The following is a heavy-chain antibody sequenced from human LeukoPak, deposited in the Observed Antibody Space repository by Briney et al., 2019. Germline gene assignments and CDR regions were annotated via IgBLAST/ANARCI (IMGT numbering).Heavy chain of an antibody. CDR3: ARVRDNSWTFAIDS. D-gene: IGHD6-13*01. CDR2: INTNTGNP. CDR1: GYTFTNYA. V-gene: IGHV7-4-1*01. J-gene: IGHJ4*02. Sequence: GASVKVSCKASGYTFTNYALNWVRQAPGQGLEWMGWINTNTGNPTYVQGFTGRFVFSLETSVSTAYLQIGSLKPEDTAIYYCARVRDNSWTFAIDSWGQGTLVTVSS.